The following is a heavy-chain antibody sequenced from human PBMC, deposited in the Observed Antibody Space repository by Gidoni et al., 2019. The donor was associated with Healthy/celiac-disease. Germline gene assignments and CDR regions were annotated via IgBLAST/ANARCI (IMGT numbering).Heavy chain of an antibody. J-gene: IGHJ4*02. V-gene: IGHV2-26*01. D-gene: IGHD5-12*01. CDR2: IFSNDEK. Sequence: VTLKESDPVLVKPTETLTLTSPVSGFSLSNARMGVSWIRQPPGKALEWLAHIFSNDEKSYSTSLKSRLTISKDTAKSQVVLTMTNMDPVYTSTYYCARMEKVRKDKDGYNYFDYWGQGTLVTVSS. CDR3: ARMEKVRKDKDGYNYFDY. CDR1: GFSLSNARMG.